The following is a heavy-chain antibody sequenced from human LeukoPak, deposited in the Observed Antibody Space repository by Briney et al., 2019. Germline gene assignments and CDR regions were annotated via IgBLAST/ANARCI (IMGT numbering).Heavy chain of an antibody. J-gene: IGHJ4*02. Sequence: APVKVCCTASGYTFCEYGVTSVRQAPGQGLEWMGWISAYNGHTNYAQKLQGRVTMTTDTSTRTAHMELRSLRSDDSAVYYCARAGSSEWPPVSFAYWGERCLVTVSS. CDR2: ISAYNGHT. V-gene: IGHV1-18*01. D-gene: IGHD3-10*01. CDR3: ARAGSSEWPPVSFAY. CDR1: GYTFCEYG.